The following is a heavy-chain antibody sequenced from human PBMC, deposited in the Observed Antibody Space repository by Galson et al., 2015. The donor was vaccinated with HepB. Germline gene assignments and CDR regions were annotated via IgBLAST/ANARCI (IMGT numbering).Heavy chain of an antibody. D-gene: IGHD3-22*01. CDR2: IIPSDGTT. J-gene: IGHJ5*02. CDR3: ATEGITMMGGGVVGGFDP. V-gene: IGHV1-69*13. Sequence: SVKVSCKASGDTFKKFGISWVRQAPGQGLEWMGGIIPSDGTTDYAQSFEGRVTMTADESTSTVYMELSSLRPDDTAVYYCATEGITMMGGGVVGGFDPWGQGTLVSVSS. CDR1: GDTFKKFG.